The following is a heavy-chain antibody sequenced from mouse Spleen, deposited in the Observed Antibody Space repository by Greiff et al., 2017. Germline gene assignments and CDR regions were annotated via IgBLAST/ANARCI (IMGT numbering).Heavy chain of an antibody. CDR3: ARNSPTARATLAWFAY. CDR2: IYPGSGST. V-gene: IGHV1-55*01. Sequence: QVQLQQPGAELVKPGASVKMSCKASGYTFTSYWITWVKQRPGQGLEWIGDIYPGSGSTNYNEKFKSKATLTVDTSSSTAYMQLGSLTSEDSAVYYCARNSPTARATLAWFAYWGQGTLVTVSA. D-gene: IGHD3-2*01. CDR1: GYTFTSYW. J-gene: IGHJ3*01.